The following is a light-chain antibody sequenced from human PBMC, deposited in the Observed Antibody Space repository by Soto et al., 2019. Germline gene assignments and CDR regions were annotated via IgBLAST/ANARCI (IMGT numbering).Light chain of an antibody. V-gene: IGKV3-20*01. CDR3: QHYGSSRLT. CDR1: QSVSSSY. CDR2: GAS. J-gene: IGKJ4*01. Sequence: EIVLTQSPGTLSLSPGERATLSCRASQSVSSSYLAWYQQKAGQAPRLLIYGASSRATGIPDRFSGSGSGTDFTLTISRLEPEDFAVYYCQHYGSSRLTFGGGTKVEIK.